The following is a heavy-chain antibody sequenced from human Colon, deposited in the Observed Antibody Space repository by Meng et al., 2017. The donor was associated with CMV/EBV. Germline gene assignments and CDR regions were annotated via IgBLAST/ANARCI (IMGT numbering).Heavy chain of an antibody. V-gene: IGHV3-30*02. CDR2: IHYDGSDK. D-gene: IGHD1-7*01. Sequence: GGSLRLSCAASGFTFRSYGMHWVRQAPGKGLEWVAFIHYDGSDKYYADSVKGRFTISRDNSNNTLYLQINSPRAEDTVVYYCAKNYLGNYNGMDAWGQGTTVTVSS. J-gene: IGHJ6*02. CDR1: GFTFRSYG. CDR3: AKNYLGNYNGMDA.